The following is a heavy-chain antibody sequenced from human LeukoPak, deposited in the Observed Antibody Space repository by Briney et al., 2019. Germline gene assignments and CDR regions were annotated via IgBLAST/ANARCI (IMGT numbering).Heavy chain of an antibody. D-gene: IGHD1-26*01. CDR1: GYSFTSYW. Sequence: PGESLKISCKGSGYSFTSYWIGWVRQMPGKGLEWMGIIYPGDSDTRYSPSFQGQVTISADKSIRTAYLQWSSLMASDTAMYYCAIPRYSGHDAFGIWGQGTMVTVSS. CDR2: IYPGDSDT. V-gene: IGHV5-51*01. J-gene: IGHJ3*02. CDR3: AIPRYSGHDAFGI.